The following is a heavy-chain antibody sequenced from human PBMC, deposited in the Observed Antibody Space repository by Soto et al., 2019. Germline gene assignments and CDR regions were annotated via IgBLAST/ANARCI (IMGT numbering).Heavy chain of an antibody. CDR1: GGTFSNYA. V-gene: IGHV1-69*13. D-gene: IGHD6-13*01. Sequence: SVKVSCKASGGTFSNYAFSWVRQAPGQGLEWMGGILPIFTTATYAPKFQDRVTITADESTSTVYMDLSSLRSEDTALYYCAKDIGFQQHLFVFDNWGQGTLVTVS. CDR3: AKDIGFQQHLFVFDN. CDR2: ILPIFTTA. J-gene: IGHJ4*02.